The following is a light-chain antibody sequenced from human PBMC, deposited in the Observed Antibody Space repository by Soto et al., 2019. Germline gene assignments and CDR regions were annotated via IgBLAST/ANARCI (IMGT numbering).Light chain of an antibody. CDR2: DAS. CDR3: QQRSNWPPWT. CDR1: QSVSSD. Sequence: EIVMTQSPATLSVSPGERATLSCRASQSVSSDLVWYQQKPGQATRLLIYDASTRANGIPARFSGSGSGTDFTLTISSLEPEDFAAYYCQQRSNWPPWTFGQGTKVDIK. V-gene: IGKV3-11*01. J-gene: IGKJ1*01.